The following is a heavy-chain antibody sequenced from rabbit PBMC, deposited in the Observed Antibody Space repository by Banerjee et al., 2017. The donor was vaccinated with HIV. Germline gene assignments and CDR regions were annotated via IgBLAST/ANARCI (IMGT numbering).Heavy chain of an antibody. CDR3: ARDLAGVIGWNFGL. J-gene: IGHJ4*01. CDR2: IDSGSSGST. Sequence: QEQLEESGGDLVKPEGSLTLTCTASGFSFSSYYYISWVRQAPGKGLEWIACIDSGSSGSTHYASWAKGRFTISKTSSTTVTLQMTSLTAADTATYFCARDLAGVIGWNFGLWGPGTLVTVS. V-gene: IGHV1S45*01. D-gene: IGHD4-1*01. CDR1: GFSFSSYYY.